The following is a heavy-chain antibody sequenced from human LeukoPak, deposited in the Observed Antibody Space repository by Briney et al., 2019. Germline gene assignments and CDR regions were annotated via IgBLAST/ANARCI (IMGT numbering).Heavy chain of an antibody. J-gene: IGHJ4*02. CDR2: ISGSGGST. CDR1: GFTFSSYA. V-gene: IGHV3-23*01. CDR3: AKDLGYCSSTSCPEGFDY. D-gene: IGHD2-2*01. Sequence: GRSLRLSCAASGFTFSSYAMSWVRQAPGKGLEWVSAISGSGGSTYYADSVKGRFTISRDNSKNTLYLQMNSLRAEDTAVYYCAKDLGYCSSTSCPEGFDYWGQGTLVTVSS.